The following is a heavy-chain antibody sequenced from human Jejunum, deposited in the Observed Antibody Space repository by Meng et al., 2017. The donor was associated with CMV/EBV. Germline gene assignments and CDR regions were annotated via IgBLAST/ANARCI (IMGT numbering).Heavy chain of an antibody. J-gene: IGHJ4*02. CDR1: GYNFTSYA. CDR3: ARDSPLDGYSLLDY. V-gene: IGHV7-4-1*02. Sequence: GPLVQFGSELKQPGAQVQVSCRPSGYNFTSYAINWVRQAPGQGPDWMGWIDPNTGNPTYDQGFTGRFVFSLDTSVSTAYLQINSLRADDTAVYYCARDSPLDGYSLLDYWGQGTLVTVSS. D-gene: IGHD5-24*01. CDR2: IDPNTGNP.